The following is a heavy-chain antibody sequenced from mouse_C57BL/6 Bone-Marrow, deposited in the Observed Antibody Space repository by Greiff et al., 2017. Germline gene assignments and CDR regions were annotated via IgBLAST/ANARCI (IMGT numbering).Heavy chain of an antibody. CDR3: ARNYDLYYAMDY. CDR1: GYTFTSYW. Sequence: QVQLQQPGAELVKPGASVKLSCKASGYTFTSYWMQWVKQRPGQGLEWIGEIDPSDSYTNYNQKFKGKATLTVDTSSSTAYMQLSSLTSEDPAVYYCARNYDLYYAMDYWGQGTSVTVSS. V-gene: IGHV1-50*01. D-gene: IGHD2-4*01. J-gene: IGHJ4*01. CDR2: IDPSDSYT.